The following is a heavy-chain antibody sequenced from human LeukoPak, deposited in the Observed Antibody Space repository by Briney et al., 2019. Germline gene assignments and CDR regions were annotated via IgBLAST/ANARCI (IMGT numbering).Heavy chain of an antibody. J-gene: IGHJ3*01. V-gene: IGHV1-8*01. CDR2: LSPNSGNT. CDR1: GYTFTSYD. CDR3: TRADVLIDAIDV. D-gene: IGHD4/OR15-4a*01. Sequence: AASVKVSCKASGYTFTSYDINWVRQSPGQGLKWMGWLSPNSGNTGYAHKFQGRVTMTRDTSITTAYMELSRLTFDDTAMYYCTRADVLIDAIDVWGEGTRVTVSS.